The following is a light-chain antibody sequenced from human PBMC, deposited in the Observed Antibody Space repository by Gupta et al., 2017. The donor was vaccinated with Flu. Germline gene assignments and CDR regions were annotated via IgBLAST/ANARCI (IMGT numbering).Light chain of an antibody. CDR3: QQYGSSPRT. V-gene: IGKV3-20*01. CDR2: GAS. Sequence: EIVLTQSPGTLSLSPGERATLSCRTSQSVSSSYLAWYQQKPVQAPRLLIYGASSRATGIPDRFSGSGSGTDFTLTIIRLEPEDFAVYYCQQYGSSPRTFGQGTKVEIK. J-gene: IGKJ1*01. CDR1: QSVSSSY.